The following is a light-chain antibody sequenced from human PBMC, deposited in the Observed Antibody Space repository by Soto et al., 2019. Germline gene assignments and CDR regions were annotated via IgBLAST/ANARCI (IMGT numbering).Light chain of an antibody. Sequence: DIQMTQSPSSLSASVGDGVTITCRSSQGINSYLAWYQQKPGKVPKLLIYAASTLQSGVPSRFSGSGSGTDFTLTISSLQPEDVATYYCQKYNIAPWAFGQGTKVEIK. CDR1: QGINSY. CDR3: QKYNIAPWA. CDR2: AAS. V-gene: IGKV1-27*01. J-gene: IGKJ1*01.